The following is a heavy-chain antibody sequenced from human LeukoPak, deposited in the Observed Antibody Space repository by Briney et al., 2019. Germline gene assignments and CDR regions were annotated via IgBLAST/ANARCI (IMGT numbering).Heavy chain of an antibody. CDR3: VRGGYDYVWGSYRYSDFDY. CDR1: GFTVSSNY. V-gene: IGHV3-20*01. Sequence: RTGGSLRLSCAASGFTVSSNYMSWVRQAPGKGLEWVSGINWNGGSTGYADSVKGRFTISRDNAKNSLYLQMNSLRAEDTALYHCVRGGYDYVWGSYRYSDFDYWGQGTLVTVSS. D-gene: IGHD3-16*02. CDR2: INWNGGST. J-gene: IGHJ4*02.